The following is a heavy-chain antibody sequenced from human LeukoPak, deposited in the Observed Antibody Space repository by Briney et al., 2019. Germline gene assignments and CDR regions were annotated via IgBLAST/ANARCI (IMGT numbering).Heavy chain of an antibody. V-gene: IGHV4-30-2*01. CDR1: GGSISSGGYS. J-gene: IGHJ4*02. CDR3: ARDGDYYGSGIPFDF. Sequence: SQTLSLTCAVSGGSISSGGYSWSWIRQPPGKGLEWIGYIYHSGSTYYNPSLKSRVTISVDRSKNQFSLKLNSVTAADTAVYYCARDGDYYGSGIPFDFWGQGTLVTVSS. D-gene: IGHD3-10*01. CDR2: IYHSGST.